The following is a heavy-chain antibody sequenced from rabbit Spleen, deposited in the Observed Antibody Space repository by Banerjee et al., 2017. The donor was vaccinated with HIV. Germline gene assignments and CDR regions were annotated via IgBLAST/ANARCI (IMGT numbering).Heavy chain of an antibody. V-gene: IGHV1S45*01. CDR1: RFSFSKSYW. CDR3: AKSDAAGSSFSSYGMDL. Sequence: QQQLEESGGGLVKPGGTLTLTCTASRFSFSKSYWICWVRQAPGKGLEWIACIYAGSSGTTYYASWAKGRFTISITSSTTVTLQMTSLTAADTATYFCAKSDAAGSSFSSYGMDLWGPGTLVTVS. J-gene: IGHJ6*01. CDR2: IYAGSSGTT. D-gene: IGHD8-1*01.